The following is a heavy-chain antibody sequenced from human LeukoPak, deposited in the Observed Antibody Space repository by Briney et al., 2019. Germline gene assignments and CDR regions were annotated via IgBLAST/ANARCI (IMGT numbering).Heavy chain of an antibody. CDR1: GGSISSYY. CDR3: ARDVGLEAAAGTGFDY. Sequence: SETLSLTCTVSGGSISSYYWNWIRQPPGKGLEWIGYIYYSGSTNYNPSLKSRVTISVDTSKNQFSLKLSSVTAADTAVYYCARDVGLEAAAGTGFDYWGQGTLVTVSS. CDR2: IYYSGST. V-gene: IGHV4-59*01. J-gene: IGHJ4*02. D-gene: IGHD6-13*01.